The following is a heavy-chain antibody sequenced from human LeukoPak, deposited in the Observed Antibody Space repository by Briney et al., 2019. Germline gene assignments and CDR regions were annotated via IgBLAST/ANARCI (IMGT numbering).Heavy chain of an antibody. CDR2: INGDGSGT. Sequence: GGSLRLSCAASGLTSSRNWMHWVRQGPGKGLVWVSRINGDGSGTNYADSVKGRFTISTDNAKNTLFLQMNSLRAKDTAVYYCARASSGWSIDYWGQGTLVTVSS. J-gene: IGHJ4*02. D-gene: IGHD6-19*01. CDR3: ARASSGWSIDY. CDR1: GLTSSRNW. V-gene: IGHV3-74*01.